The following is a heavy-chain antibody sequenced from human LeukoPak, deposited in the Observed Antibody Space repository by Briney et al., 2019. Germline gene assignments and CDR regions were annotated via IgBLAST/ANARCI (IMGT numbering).Heavy chain of an antibody. CDR2: ISYDGSNK. CDR1: GFTFSSYA. V-gene: IGHV3-30-3*01. Sequence: GGSLRLSCAASGFTFSSYAMHWVRQAPGKGLEWVAVISYDGSNKYYADSVKGRFTISRDNSKNTLYLQMNSLRAEDTAVYYCARGGEEWAMARVEFDYWGQGTLVTVSS. CDR3: ARGGEEWAMARVEFDY. J-gene: IGHJ4*02. D-gene: IGHD5-18*01.